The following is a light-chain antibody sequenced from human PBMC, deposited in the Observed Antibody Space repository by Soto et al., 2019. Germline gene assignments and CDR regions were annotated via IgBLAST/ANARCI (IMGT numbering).Light chain of an antibody. CDR3: CSYTSTSAYV. V-gene: IGLV2-14*03. Sequence: QSALTQPASVSGSPRQSITISCTGTSSDVGGYKYVSWYQQHPGKVPKLVIYDVSNRPSGVSNRFSGSKSGNTASLTISGLQPEDEANYYCCSYTSTSAYVFGSGTKVTVL. J-gene: IGLJ1*01. CDR2: DVS. CDR1: SSDVGGYKY.